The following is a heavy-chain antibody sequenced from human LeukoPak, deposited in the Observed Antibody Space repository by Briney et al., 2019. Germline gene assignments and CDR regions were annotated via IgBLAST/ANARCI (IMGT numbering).Heavy chain of an antibody. J-gene: IGHJ6*03. V-gene: IGHV4-39*01. CDR2: IYYSGST. D-gene: IGHD5-12*01. CDR3: ARLWLRLYYMDV. Sequence: SSETLSLTCTVSGGSISSSSYYWGWIRQPPGKGLEWTGSIYYSGSTYYNPSLKSRVTISVDTSKNQFSLKLSSVTAADTAVYYCARLWLRLYYMDVWGKGTTVTVSS. CDR1: GGSISSSSYY.